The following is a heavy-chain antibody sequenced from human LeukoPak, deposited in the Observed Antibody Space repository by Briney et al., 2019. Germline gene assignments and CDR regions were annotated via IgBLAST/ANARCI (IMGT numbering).Heavy chain of an antibody. CDR2: IKQDGFEK. J-gene: IGHJ4*02. V-gene: IGHV3-7*01. D-gene: IGHD6-13*01. CDR3: ASISKKAITAAATFDY. CDR1: EFTFTNYW. Sequence: GGSLRLSCAASEFTFTNYWMSWVRQAPGKGLEWVANIKQDGFEKYYVDSVKGRFTVSRDNSKNSLYLQMNSLRAEDTAVYYCASISKKAITAAATFDYWGQGTLVTVSS.